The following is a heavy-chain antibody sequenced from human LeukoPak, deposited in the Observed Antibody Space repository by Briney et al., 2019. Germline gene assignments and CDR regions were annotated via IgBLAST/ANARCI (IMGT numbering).Heavy chain of an antibody. Sequence: KPSETLSLTCTVSGGSISNTIYYWAWIRQPPEKGLEWIGSMYYSGNTYNPSLKSRVTISVDTSKNQFSLKLSSVTAADTAVCYCARIISVFGGVIVWGQGTLVTVSS. CDR3: ARIISVFGGVIV. D-gene: IGHD3-16*02. CDR1: GGSISNTIYY. J-gene: IGHJ4*02. V-gene: IGHV4-39*01. CDR2: MYYSGNT.